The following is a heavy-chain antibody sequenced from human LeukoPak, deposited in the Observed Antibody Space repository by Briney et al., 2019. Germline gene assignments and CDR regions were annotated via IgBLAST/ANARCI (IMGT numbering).Heavy chain of an antibody. V-gene: IGHV4-4*02. CDR2: IYHSGST. Sequence: SGTLSLTCAVSGGSISRGNWWSWVRQPPGKGPEWIGEIYHSGSTNYNPSLKSRVTISVDTSKNQFSLKLSSVTAADTAVHYCAKKAAASAADYWGQGTLVTVSS. CDR1: GGSISRGNW. J-gene: IGHJ4*02. D-gene: IGHD6-13*01. CDR3: AKKAAASAADY.